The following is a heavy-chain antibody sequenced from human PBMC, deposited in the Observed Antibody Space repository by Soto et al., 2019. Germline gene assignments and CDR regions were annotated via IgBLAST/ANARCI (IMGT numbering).Heavy chain of an antibody. CDR2: IYSGGST. CDR3: ARGIVVVTARSRSYGMDV. D-gene: IGHD2-21*02. J-gene: IGHJ6*02. Sequence: GGSLRLSCAASGFTVSSNYMSWVRQAPGKGLEWVSVIYSGGSTYYADSVKGRFTISRHNSKNTLYLQMNSLRAEDTAVYYCARGIVVVTARSRSYGMDVWGQGTTVTVSS. CDR1: GFTVSSNY. V-gene: IGHV3-53*04.